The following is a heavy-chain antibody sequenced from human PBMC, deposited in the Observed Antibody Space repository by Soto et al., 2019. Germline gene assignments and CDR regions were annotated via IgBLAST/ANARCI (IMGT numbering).Heavy chain of an antibody. Sequence: SETLSLTCTVSGCYIRNFDWSWIRQPPGKGLEWIGCVYYTGSTSYNPSLKRRVTFSADSSRGQFSLRLNSVTAADTAVYYCARTVLGPDLLADSFVDYYYYMDVWGQGTTVTVSS. V-gene: IGHV4-59*08. CDR3: ARTVLGPDLLADSFVDYYYYMDV. CDR1: GCYIRNFD. CDR2: VYYTGST. D-gene: IGHD3-9*01. J-gene: IGHJ6*03.